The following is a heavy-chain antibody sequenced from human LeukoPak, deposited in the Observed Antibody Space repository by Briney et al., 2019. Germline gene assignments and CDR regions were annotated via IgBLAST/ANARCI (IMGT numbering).Heavy chain of an antibody. CDR3: AKARGFCSGGSCYNPFDP. Sequence: GGSLRLSCAASGFTFSSYAMSWVRQARGKGLEWVSGTSGSDGNTYYADSVKGRFTISRDNSKNTLYVQMNSLRAEDTAVYYCAKARGFCSGGSCYNPFDPWGQGTLVTVSS. J-gene: IGHJ5*02. CDR1: GFTFSSYA. V-gene: IGHV3-23*01. CDR2: TSGSDGNT. D-gene: IGHD2-15*01.